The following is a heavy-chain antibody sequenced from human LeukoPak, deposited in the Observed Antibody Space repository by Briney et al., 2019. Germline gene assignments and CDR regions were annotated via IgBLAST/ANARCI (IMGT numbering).Heavy chain of an antibody. CDR3: ARDLAIAVALDY. D-gene: IGHD6-19*01. J-gene: IGHJ4*02. V-gene: IGHV3-48*03. CDR2: ISSSGSTI. CDR1: GFTFSSYE. Sequence: PGGSLRLSCAASGFTFSSYEMNWVRQAPGKGLEWVSYISSSGSTIYYADSVKGRFTISRDNAKNSLYLQMNSLRAEDTAVYYCARDLAIAVALDYWGQGTLVTVSS.